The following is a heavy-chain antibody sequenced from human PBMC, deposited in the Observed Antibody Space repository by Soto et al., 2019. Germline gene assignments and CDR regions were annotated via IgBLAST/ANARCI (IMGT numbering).Heavy chain of an antibody. J-gene: IGHJ4*02. CDR1: GGSISSYY. CDR2: IYYSGST. V-gene: IGHV4-59*08. Sequence: SETLSLTCTVSGGSISSYYWSWIRQPPGKGLEWIGYIYYSGSTNYNPSLTSRVTISVDTSKNQFSLKLSSVTAADTAVYYCAGLRLHDYGDYTAVLDYWGQGTLVTVSS. D-gene: IGHD4-17*01. CDR3: AGLRLHDYGDYTAVLDY.